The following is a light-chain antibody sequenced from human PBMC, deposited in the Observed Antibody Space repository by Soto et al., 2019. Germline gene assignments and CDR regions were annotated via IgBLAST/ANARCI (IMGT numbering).Light chain of an antibody. Sequence: DIQMTQSPATLSASVGDRVTITCRASQSISDWLAWYQQKPGKAPKLLIYKASTLESGVPARFSGSRSVTEFTLTISSLQPDDFATYYCQQYHHLSPRTFGQGTQVEIK. J-gene: IGKJ1*01. CDR3: QQYHHLSPRT. V-gene: IGKV1-5*03. CDR2: KAS. CDR1: QSISDW.